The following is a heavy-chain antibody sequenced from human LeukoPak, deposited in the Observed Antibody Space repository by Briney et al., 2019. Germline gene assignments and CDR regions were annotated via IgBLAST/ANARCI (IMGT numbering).Heavy chain of an antibody. V-gene: IGHV3-33*01. D-gene: IGHD3-22*01. Sequence: GGSLRLSCAASGFTFSSYGMRWVRRAPGKGLEWVAVIWYDGSNKYYADSVKGRFTISRDNSKNTLYLQMNSLRAEDTAVYYCASYAREDSSGYYAGFDYWGQGTLVTVSS. CDR1: GFTFSSYG. CDR2: IWYDGSNK. CDR3: ASYAREDSSGYYAGFDY. J-gene: IGHJ4*02.